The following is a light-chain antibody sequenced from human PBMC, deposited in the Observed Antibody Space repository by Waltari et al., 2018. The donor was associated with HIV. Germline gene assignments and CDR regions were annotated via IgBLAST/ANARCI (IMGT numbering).Light chain of an antibody. V-gene: IGLV1-40*01. CDR3: QSYDSSLSGPWV. J-gene: IGLJ3*02. Sequence: QSVLTQPPSVSGAPGQRVPISCTGSSSNIGAGYDVHSYQQLPGTAPKRPIYGNSNRPSGVPDRFSGSKSGTSASLAITGLQAEDEADYYCQSYDSSLSGPWVFGGGTKLTVL. CDR1: SSNIGAGYD. CDR2: GNS.